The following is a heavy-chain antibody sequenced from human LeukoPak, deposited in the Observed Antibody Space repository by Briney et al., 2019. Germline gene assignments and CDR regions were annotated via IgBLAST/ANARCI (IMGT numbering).Heavy chain of an antibody. CDR1: GYTFTSYA. J-gene: IGHJ5*02. D-gene: IGHD2-2*01. CDR2: INAGNGNT. V-gene: IGHV1-3*01. CDR3: ARAGYCSSTSCYASWFDP. Sequence: ASVKVSCKASGYTFTSYAMHWVRQAPGQRLEWMGWINAGNGNTKYSQKFQGRVTITRDTSASTAYMELSSLGSEDTAVYYCARAGYCSSTSCYASWFDPWGQGTLVTVSS.